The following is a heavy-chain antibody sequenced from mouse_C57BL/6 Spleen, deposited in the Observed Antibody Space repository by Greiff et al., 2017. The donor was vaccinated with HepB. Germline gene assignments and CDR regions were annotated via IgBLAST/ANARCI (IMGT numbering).Heavy chain of an antibody. CDR3: AYGNYGGAYWYFDV. V-gene: IGHV1-55*01. CDR1: GYTFTSYW. D-gene: IGHD2-1*01. Sequence: QVQLQQPGAELVKPGASVKMSCKASGYTFTSYWITWVKQRPGQGLEWIGDIYPGSGSTNYNEKFKSKATLTVDTSSSTAYMQLSSLTSEDSAVYYCAYGNYGGAYWYFDVWGTGTTVTVSS. CDR2: IYPGSGST. J-gene: IGHJ1*03.